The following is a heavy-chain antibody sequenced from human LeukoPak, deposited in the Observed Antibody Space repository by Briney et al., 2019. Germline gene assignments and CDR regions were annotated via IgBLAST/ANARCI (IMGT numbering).Heavy chain of an antibody. D-gene: IGHD3-10*01. Sequence: SETLSLTCAVYGGSFSGYYWSWIRQPPGKGLEWIGEINHSGSTNYNPSLKSRVTISVDTSKNQFSLKLSSVTAADTAVYYCAYGRGDAFDIWGQGTMVTVSS. CDR3: AYGRGDAFDI. V-gene: IGHV4-34*01. J-gene: IGHJ3*02. CDR2: INHSGST. CDR1: GGSFSGYY.